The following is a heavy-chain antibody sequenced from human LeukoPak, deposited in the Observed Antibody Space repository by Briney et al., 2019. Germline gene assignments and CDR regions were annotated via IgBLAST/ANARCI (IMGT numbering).Heavy chain of an antibody. CDR1: GGSLRRGDSY. D-gene: IGHD4-17*01. CDR3: SRGPSRGDYNTFDY. Sequence: SQTLSLTRTVSGGSLRRGDSYWSWTRQPPGTGLEWIGYIYYSVSTNFNPSLKSRVPLPVETSKKHFSLKLTPVETADPAWVYCSRGPSRGDYNTFDYWGQGTLVTVSS. V-gene: IGHV4-30-4*01. CDR2: IYYSVST. J-gene: IGHJ4*02.